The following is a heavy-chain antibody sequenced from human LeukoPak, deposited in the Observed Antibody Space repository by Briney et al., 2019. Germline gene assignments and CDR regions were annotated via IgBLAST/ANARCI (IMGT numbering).Heavy chain of an antibody. CDR1: GFTFSDYY. Sequence: GGSLRLSCAASGFTFSDYYMSWIRQAPGKGLEWVSYISSSGSTIYYADSVKGRFTISRDNAKNSLYLQMNSLRAEDTAVYYCARDPTYYDFWSGYGGYYYMDVWGKGTTVTVSS. CDR3: ARDPTYYDFWSGYGGYYYMDV. J-gene: IGHJ6*03. D-gene: IGHD3-3*01. CDR2: ISSSGSTI. V-gene: IGHV3-11*04.